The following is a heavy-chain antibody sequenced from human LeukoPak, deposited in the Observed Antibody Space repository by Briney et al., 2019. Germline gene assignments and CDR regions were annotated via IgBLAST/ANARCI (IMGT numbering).Heavy chain of an antibody. CDR1: GFTFSSYW. CDR3: ARDLGYSYGNDFDY. V-gene: IGHV3-48*02. J-gene: IGHJ4*02. Sequence: GGSLRLSCAASGFTFSSYWMSWVRQAPGKGLEWVSYISSSSSTIYYADSVKGRFTISRDNAKNSLYLQMNSLRDEDTAVYYCARDLGYSYGNDFDYWGQGTLVTVSS. CDR2: ISSSSSTI. D-gene: IGHD5-18*01.